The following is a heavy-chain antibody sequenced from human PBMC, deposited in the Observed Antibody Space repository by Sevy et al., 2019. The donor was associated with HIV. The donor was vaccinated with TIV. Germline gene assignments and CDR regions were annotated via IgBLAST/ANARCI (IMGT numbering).Heavy chain of an antibody. CDR2: ISTSGSII. Sequence: GGSLRLSCVASGFTFSSYEMNWVRQAPGKGLEWVSHISTSGSIIHYEDSVKGRFTISRDNAKNSLYLQMNSLRAEDTAVYYCARDFPVGTTSTFDYWGQGTLVTVSS. J-gene: IGHJ4*02. V-gene: IGHV3-48*03. CDR1: GFTFSSYE. CDR3: ARDFPVGTTSTFDY. D-gene: IGHD1-26*01.